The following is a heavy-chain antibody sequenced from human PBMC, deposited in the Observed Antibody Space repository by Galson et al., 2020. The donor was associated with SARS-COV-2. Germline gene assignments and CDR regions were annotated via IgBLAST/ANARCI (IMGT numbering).Heavy chain of an antibody. CDR2: INPSGGST. J-gene: IGHJ4*02. V-gene: IGHV1-46*01. CDR1: GYTFTSYY. D-gene: IGHD4-17*01. CDR3: ARGEGTVTKFEY. Sequence: ASVKVSCKASGYTFTSYYMQWVRQAPGQGLEWMGIINPSGGSTSYAQKFQGRVTMTRDMSTNTVHMELSSLRSEDTAVYYCARGEGTVTKFEYWGQGTLVTVSS.